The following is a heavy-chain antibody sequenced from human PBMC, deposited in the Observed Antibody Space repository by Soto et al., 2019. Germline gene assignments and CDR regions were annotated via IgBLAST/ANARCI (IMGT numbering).Heavy chain of an antibody. Sequence: KVSCKASGYLFTAYSMHWVRLAPGQGLEWMGVVNPSGGSTKYAQNFQGRVTMTRDTSTTTIYMELSSLRSDDTAIYYCAREENCSGGTCYSEYFHRWGQGTLVTVSS. CDR1: GYLFTAYS. V-gene: IGHV1-46*01. CDR2: VNPSGGST. CDR3: AREENCSGGTCYSEYFHR. D-gene: IGHD2-15*01. J-gene: IGHJ1*01.